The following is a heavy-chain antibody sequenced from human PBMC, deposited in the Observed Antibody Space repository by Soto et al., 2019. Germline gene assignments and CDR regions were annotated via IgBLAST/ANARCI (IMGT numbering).Heavy chain of an antibody. CDR3: ARNDEGGSRL. CDR1: GFTFSSYG. D-gene: IGHD2-2*01. Sequence: GGSLRLSCAASGFTFSSYGMHWVRQAPGKGLEWVAVISYDGSNKYYADSVKGRFTISRDNSKNTLYLQMNSLRVEDTAVYFCARNDEGGSRLWGQGTLVTVSS. CDR2: ISYDGSNK. V-gene: IGHV3-30*03. J-gene: IGHJ4*02.